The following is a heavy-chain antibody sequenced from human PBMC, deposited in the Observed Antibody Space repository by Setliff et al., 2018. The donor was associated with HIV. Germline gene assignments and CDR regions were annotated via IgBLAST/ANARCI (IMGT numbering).Heavy chain of an antibody. CDR1: GGSFTGYF. CDR2: INDSGDT. J-gene: IGHJ2*01. D-gene: IGHD3-22*01. V-gene: IGHV4-34*01. CDR3: ARVVYDSGGFFTTAGPLYLDL. Sequence: PSETLSLTCAVYGGSFTGYFWSWIRQSPGKGLEWIGEINDSGDTNYNPSLKSRVTISVVTSKNQFSLRLTSVTAADTGVYYCARVVYDSGGFFTTAGPLYLDLWGRGTLVTVSS.